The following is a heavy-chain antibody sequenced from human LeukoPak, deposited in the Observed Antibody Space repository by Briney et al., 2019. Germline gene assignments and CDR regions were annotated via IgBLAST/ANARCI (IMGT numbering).Heavy chain of an antibody. Sequence: PGGSLRLSCAASGFTLSSYAMSWGRQGPGKGLEWVSAMSGSASRVSSTYHADSVQGRFTISRDKSKNTLYLQMNSLRGDDTAVYYCAMKAVPRPRLHDAFDFWGQGTVVTVSS. CDR3: AMKAVPRPRLHDAFDF. D-gene: IGHD5-24*01. J-gene: IGHJ4*03. CDR2: MSGSASRVSST. CDR1: GFTLSSYA. V-gene: IGHV3-23*01.